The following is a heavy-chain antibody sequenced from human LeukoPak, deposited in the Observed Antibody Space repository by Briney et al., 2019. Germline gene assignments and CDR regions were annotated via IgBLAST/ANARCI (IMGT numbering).Heavy chain of an antibody. CDR1: GFTFSSYG. V-gene: IGHV3-30*18. Sequence: GGSLRLSCAASGFTFSSYGMHWVRQAPGKGLEWVAVISYDGSNKYYADSVKGRFTISGDNSKNMLYLQMNSLTAEDTAVYYCAKDLLAMATITPTFDYWGQGTLVTVSS. D-gene: IGHD5-24*01. CDR2: ISYDGSNK. CDR3: AKDLLAMATITPTFDY. J-gene: IGHJ4*02.